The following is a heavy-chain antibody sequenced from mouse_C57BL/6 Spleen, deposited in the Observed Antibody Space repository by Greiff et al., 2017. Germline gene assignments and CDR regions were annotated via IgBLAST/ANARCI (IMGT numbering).Heavy chain of an antibody. D-gene: IGHD1-1*01. CDR1: GYTFTEYT. CDR2: FYPGSGSI. V-gene: IGHV1-62-2*01. Sequence: QVHVKQSGAELVKPGASVKLSCKASGYTFTEYTIHWVKQRSGQGLEWIGWFYPGSGSIKYNEKFKDKATLTADKSSSTVYMELSRLTSEDSAVYCCARHEEGGYYYGSSYAWFAYWGQGTLVTVSA. J-gene: IGHJ3*01. CDR3: ARHEEGGYYYGSSYAWFAY.